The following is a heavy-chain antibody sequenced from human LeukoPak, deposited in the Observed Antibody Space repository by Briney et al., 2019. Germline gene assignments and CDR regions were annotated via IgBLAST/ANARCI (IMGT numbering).Heavy chain of an antibody. D-gene: IGHD3-22*01. Sequence: NPSETLSLTCTVSGGSISSSSYYWGWIRQPPGKGLEWIGSIYYSGSTYYNPSLKSRVTISVDTSKNQFSLKLSSVTAADTAVYYCARKDMIVVDYWYFDLWGRGTLVTVSS. CDR1: GGSISSSSYY. V-gene: IGHV4-39*07. CDR3: ARKDMIVVDYWYFDL. J-gene: IGHJ2*01. CDR2: IYYSGST.